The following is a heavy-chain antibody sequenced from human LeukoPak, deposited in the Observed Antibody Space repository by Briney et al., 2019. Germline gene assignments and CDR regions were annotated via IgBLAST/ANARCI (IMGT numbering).Heavy chain of an antibody. J-gene: IGHJ4*02. CDR2: IKQDGSEK. D-gene: IGHD3-22*01. CDR3: ARDIGDSSGYYGSYFDY. V-gene: IGHV3-7*01. CDR1: GFIFSSCW. Sequence: PGGSLRLSCAASGFIFSSCWMSWVRQAPGKGLEWVANIKQDGSEKYYVDSVKGRFTISRDNAKNSLYLEMNSLRAEDTAVYYCARDIGDSSGYYGSYFDYWGQGTLVTVSS.